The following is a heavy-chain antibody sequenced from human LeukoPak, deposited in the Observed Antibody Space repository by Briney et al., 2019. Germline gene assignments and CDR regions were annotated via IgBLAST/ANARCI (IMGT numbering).Heavy chain of an antibody. J-gene: IGHJ4*02. CDR2: IYYSGST. D-gene: IGHD5-12*01. V-gene: IGHV4-59*01. Sequence: SETLSLTCTVSGGSISSYYWSWIRQPPGKGLEWIGYIYYSGSTNYNPSLKSRVTISVDTSKNQFSLKLSSVTAADTAVYYCARDYSGYDYGLGYWGQGTLVTVSS. CDR3: ARDYSGYDYGLGY. CDR1: GGSISSYY.